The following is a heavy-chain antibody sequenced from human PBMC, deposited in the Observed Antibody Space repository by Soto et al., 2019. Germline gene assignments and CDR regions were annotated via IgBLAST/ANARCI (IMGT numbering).Heavy chain of an antibody. J-gene: IGHJ6*02. Sequence: EVQLLESGGGLVQPGGSLRLSCAASGFTFSSYAMSWVRQAPGKGLEWVSAISGSGGSTYYADSVKGRFTISRDNSKNTLYLQMNSLRAEDTAVYYCAKDEVGESYYYYYGMDVWGQGTTVTVSS. CDR2: ISGSGGST. D-gene: IGHD1-26*01. V-gene: IGHV3-23*01. CDR1: GFTFSSYA. CDR3: AKDEVGESYYYYYGMDV.